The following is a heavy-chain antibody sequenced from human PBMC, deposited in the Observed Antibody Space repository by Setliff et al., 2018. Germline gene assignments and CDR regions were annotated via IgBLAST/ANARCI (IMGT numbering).Heavy chain of an antibody. D-gene: IGHD4-4*01. J-gene: IGHJ4*02. V-gene: IGHV1-2*06. Sequence: VASVKVSCKASGYTFTGYYMHWVRQAPGQGLEWMGRINPNSGGTNYAQKFQGRVTMTRDTSTSTVYMELSSLRSEDTAVYYCAKSGDYSNRGHFDCWGQGTLVTVSS. CDR2: INPNSGGT. CDR1: GYTFTGYY. CDR3: AKSGDYSNRGHFDC.